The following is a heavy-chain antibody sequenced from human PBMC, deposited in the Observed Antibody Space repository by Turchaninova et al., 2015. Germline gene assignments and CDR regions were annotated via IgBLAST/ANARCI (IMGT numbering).Heavy chain of an antibody. J-gene: IGHJ4*02. CDR1: GYTFTRYP. CDR2: INTANGKT. V-gene: IGHV1-3*04. Sequence: QVQVVQGGAEVKKPGASVKVSCKTSGYTFTRYPVHWVRQAPGQRLEWMGWINTANGKTKYSQRLQGRVTFSKDTSASTAYMELTSLISKDTATYYCASGDWFDYWGQGTLVIVSS. D-gene: IGHD3-9*01. CDR3: ASGDWFDY.